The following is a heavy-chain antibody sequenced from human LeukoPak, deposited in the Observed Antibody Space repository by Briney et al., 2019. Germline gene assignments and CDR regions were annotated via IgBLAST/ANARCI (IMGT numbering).Heavy chain of an antibody. CDR1: GGSISSGGYY. V-gene: IGHV4-31*03. J-gene: IGHJ4*02. D-gene: IGHD1-26*01. Sequence: SETLSLTCTVPGGSISSGGYYWSWIRQHPGKGLEWIGYIYYSGSTYYNPSLKSRVTISVDTSKNQFSLKLSSVTAADTAVYYCARGRGSVGATKGLDYWGQGTLVTVSS. CDR2: IYYSGST. CDR3: ARGRGSVGATKGLDY.